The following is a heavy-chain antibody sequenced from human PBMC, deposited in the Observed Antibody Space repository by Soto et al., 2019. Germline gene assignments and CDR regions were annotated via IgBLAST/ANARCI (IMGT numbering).Heavy chain of an antibody. CDR2: IIPIFGTA. Sequence: GASVKVSCKASGGTFSSYAISWVRQAPGQGLEWMGGIIPIFGTANYAQKFQGRVTITADESTSTAYMELSSLRSEDTAVYYCARGRVYGSGGYSHANYYYGMEVWGQGTRVTVSS. CDR3: ARGRVYGSGGYSHANYYYGMEV. J-gene: IGHJ6*02. D-gene: IGHD3-10*01. CDR1: GGTFSSYA. V-gene: IGHV1-69*13.